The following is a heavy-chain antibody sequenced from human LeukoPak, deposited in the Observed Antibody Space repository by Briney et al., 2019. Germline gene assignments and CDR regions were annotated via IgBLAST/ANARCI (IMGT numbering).Heavy chain of an antibody. D-gene: IGHD1-14*01. CDR1: GFTFSSYA. V-gene: IGHV3-23*01. J-gene: IGHJ6*02. Sequence: QPGGSLRLSCIASGFTFSSYAMSWVRQAPGKGLEWVSAVSDSGYSAHYADSVKGRFTISRDNSKNTLYLQMNSLRAEDTAVYYCAKDLDRAYYYYGMDVRGQGTTVTVSS. CDR3: AKDLDRAYYYYGMDV. CDR2: VSDSGYSA.